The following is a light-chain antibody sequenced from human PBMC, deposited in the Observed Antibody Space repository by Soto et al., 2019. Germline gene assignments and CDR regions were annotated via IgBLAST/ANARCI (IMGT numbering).Light chain of an antibody. Sequence: QSALTQPPSLSGTPGQRVTISCSGSNSNIGRYSVNWYQHFPGTAPKILIYSDDERPSGVPDRFSGSKSGTSASLAISGLQSEDEGEYYCAAWDDNLNGPLFGGGATLTVL. CDR3: AAWDDNLNGPL. CDR2: SDD. J-gene: IGLJ3*02. CDR1: NSNIGRYS. V-gene: IGLV1-44*01.